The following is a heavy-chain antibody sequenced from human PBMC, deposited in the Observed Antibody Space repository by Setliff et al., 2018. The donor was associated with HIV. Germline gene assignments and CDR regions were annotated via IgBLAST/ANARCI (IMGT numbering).Heavy chain of an antibody. V-gene: IGHV1-8*01. J-gene: IGHJ4*02. Sequence: GASVKVSCKASGYTFTNYDINWVRQVPGQGLEWMGRTNPDSGLTDYAPKLQGRVIMTRNTSITTAYMQVTRLRSDDTAVYYCARGSFGGSYSSFWGQGTLVTVSS. CDR3: ARGSFGGSYSSF. CDR2: TNPDSGLT. CDR1: GYTFTNYD. D-gene: IGHD1-26*01.